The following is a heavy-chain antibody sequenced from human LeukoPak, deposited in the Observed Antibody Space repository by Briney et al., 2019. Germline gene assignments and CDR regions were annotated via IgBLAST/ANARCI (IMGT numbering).Heavy chain of an antibody. CDR3: ARGDYDYLSGTYSFDL. CDR1: GGSISSSSYY. Sequence: SETLSLTCTVSGGSISSSSYYWGWIRQPPGKGLEWIGSIYYSGSTYYNPSLKSRLTMSVNTSQNQFSLRLTSVTAADTAFYYCARGDYDYLSGTYSFDLWGQGIRVTVSS. D-gene: IGHD3-16*01. J-gene: IGHJ5*02. CDR2: IYYSGST. V-gene: IGHV4-39*07.